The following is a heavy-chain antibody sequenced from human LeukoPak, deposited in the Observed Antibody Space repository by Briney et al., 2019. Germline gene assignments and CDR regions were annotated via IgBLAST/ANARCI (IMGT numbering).Heavy chain of an antibody. D-gene: IGHD1/OR15-1a*01. CDR3: AKDLGSRGLGTTLIN. CDR1: GFTLSNYA. V-gene: IGHV3-23*01. Sequence: AGGSLRLSCAASGFTLSNYAMTWVRQAPGKGLECVSGISDRGDRMDYADSVKGRFTISRDNSKNTLYLQIHSLKVEDTAIYFCAKDLGSRGLGTTLINWGQGTLVTVSS. J-gene: IGHJ4*02. CDR2: ISDRGDRM.